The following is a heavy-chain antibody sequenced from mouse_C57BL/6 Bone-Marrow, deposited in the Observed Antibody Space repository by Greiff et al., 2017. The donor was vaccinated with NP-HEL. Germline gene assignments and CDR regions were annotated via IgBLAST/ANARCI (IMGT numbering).Heavy chain of an antibody. CDR3: ARCYYYGSSYVSFAY. CDR1: GYTFTSYW. Sequence: VQLQQPGAELVMPGASVKLSCKASGYTFTSYWMHWVKQRPGQGLEWIGEIDPSDSYTNYNQKFKGKSTLTVDKSSSTAYMQLSSLTSEDSAVYYCARCYYYGSSYVSFAYWGQGTLVTVSA. CDR2: IDPSDSYT. J-gene: IGHJ3*01. D-gene: IGHD1-1*01. V-gene: IGHV1-69*01.